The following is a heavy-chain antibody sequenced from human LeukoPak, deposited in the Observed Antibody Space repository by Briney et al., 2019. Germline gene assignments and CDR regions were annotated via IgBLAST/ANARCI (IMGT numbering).Heavy chain of an antibody. Sequence: SETLSLTCAVYGGSFSGYYWSWTRQPPGKGLEWIGEINHSGSTNYNPSLKSRVTISVDTSKNQFSLKLSSVTAADTAVYYCARVLPYIVVVPAARMQGTGWFDPWGQGTLVTVSS. CDR1: GGSFSGYY. V-gene: IGHV4-34*01. CDR3: ARVLPYIVVVPAARMQGTGWFDP. CDR2: INHSGST. J-gene: IGHJ5*02. D-gene: IGHD2-2*01.